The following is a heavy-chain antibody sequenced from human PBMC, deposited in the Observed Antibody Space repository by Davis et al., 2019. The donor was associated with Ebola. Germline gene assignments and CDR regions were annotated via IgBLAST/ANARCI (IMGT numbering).Heavy chain of an antibody. Sequence: MPSETLSLTCTVSGASITTSFWSWIRQPPGKGLEWIGYVFYTGSTEYNPSLKSRVTLSIDRSKNHFSLNLSSVTAADTAVYYCARDGDPSDLGSDSFDIWGQGKMVTVSS. D-gene: IGHD3-3*01. CDR2: VFYTGST. CDR3: ARDGDPSDLGSDSFDI. J-gene: IGHJ3*02. V-gene: IGHV4-59*01. CDR1: GASITTSF.